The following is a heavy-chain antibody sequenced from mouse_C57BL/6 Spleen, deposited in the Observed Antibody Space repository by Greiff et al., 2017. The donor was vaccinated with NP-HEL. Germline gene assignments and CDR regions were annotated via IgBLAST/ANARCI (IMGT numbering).Heavy chain of an antibody. J-gene: IGHJ4*01. D-gene: IGHD2-4*01. CDR2: IHPSDSDT. Sequence: QVQLQQPGAELVKPGASLKVSCKASGYTFTSYWMHWVKQRPGQGLEWIGRIHPSDSDTNYNQKFKGKATLTVDKSSSTAYMQLSSLTSEDSAVYYCATRGSYYDYDGSYAMDYWGQGTSVTVSS. V-gene: IGHV1-74*01. CDR3: ATRGSYYDYDGSYAMDY. CDR1: GYTFTSYW.